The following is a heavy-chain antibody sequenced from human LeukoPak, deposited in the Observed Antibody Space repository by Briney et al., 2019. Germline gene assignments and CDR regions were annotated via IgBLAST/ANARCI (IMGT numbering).Heavy chain of an antibody. CDR3: ARDSYDFWSATSYGMDV. CDR2: IYYSGST. J-gene: IGHJ6*02. Sequence: SETLSLTCTVSGGSISSYYWSWIRQPPVKGLEWIGYIYYSGSTNYNPSLKSRVTMSVDTSKNQFSLKLSSVTAADTAVYYCARDSYDFWSATSYGMDVWGQGTTVTVSS. CDR1: GGSISSYY. V-gene: IGHV4-59*12. D-gene: IGHD3-3*01.